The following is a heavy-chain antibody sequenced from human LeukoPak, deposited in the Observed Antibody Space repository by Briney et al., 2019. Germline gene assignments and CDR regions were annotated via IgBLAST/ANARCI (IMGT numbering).Heavy chain of an antibody. Sequence: GGSLRLSCAASGFTFSSYSMNWVRQAPGKGLEWVSSISSSSSYIYYADSVKGRFTISSDNAKSSLYLQMNSLRAEDTAVYYCARASGWAFDYWGQGTLVTVSS. CDR3: ARASGWAFDY. CDR2: ISSSSSYI. D-gene: IGHD6-19*01. J-gene: IGHJ4*02. V-gene: IGHV3-21*01. CDR1: GFTFSSYS.